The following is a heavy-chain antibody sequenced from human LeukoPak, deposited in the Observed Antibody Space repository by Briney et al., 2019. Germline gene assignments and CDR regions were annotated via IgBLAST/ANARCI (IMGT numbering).Heavy chain of an antibody. Sequence: SQTLSLTCIVSGGSISSGDYYWSWIRQPPGKGLEWIGYIHYSGSTYYNPSLKSRVTISVDTPKNQFSLKLSSVTAADTAVYYCTRENAAFSPFGYWGQGILVTV. CDR1: GGSISSGDYY. D-gene: IGHD6-25*01. CDR2: IHYSGST. J-gene: IGHJ4*02. V-gene: IGHV4-30-4*01. CDR3: TRENAAFSPFGY.